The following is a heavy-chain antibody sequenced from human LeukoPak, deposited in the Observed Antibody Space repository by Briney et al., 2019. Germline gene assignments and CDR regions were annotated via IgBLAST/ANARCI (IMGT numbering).Heavy chain of an antibody. CDR3: ARVGAYCSGESCKDY. CDR1: GYTFTSYG. V-gene: IGHV1-18*01. CDR2: ISAYNGNT. D-gene: IGHD2-15*01. J-gene: IGHJ4*02. Sequence: ASVKVSCKTSGYTFTSYGVSWVRRAPGQGLEWMGWISAYNGNTDYAQKFQGRVTMTTDTSTNTAYMELRSLRSDDTAMYYCARVGAYCSGESCKDYWGQGTLVTVSS.